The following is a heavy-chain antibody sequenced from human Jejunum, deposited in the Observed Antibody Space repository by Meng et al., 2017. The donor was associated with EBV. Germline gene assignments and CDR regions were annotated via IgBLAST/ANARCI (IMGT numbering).Heavy chain of an antibody. Sequence: LCGVEGKKPGALVKVCCKASGYTFANKEINGVGPATGQSLEWIGGMNPSSDETGFAQKFQGRVTVTRENSINTDYMELSSLSSEDTAVYYCARAVGAAGSMVNFDYWGQGTLVTVSS. CDR3: ARAVGAAGSMVNFDY. V-gene: IGHV1-8*01. D-gene: IGHD6-13*01. CDR1: GYTFANKE. CDR2: MNPSSDET. J-gene: IGHJ4*02.